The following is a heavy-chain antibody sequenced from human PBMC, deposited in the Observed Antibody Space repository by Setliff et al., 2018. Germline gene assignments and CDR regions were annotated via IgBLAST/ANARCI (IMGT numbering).Heavy chain of an antibody. CDR1: GFSLRSSGMA. Sequence: SGPTLVNPTQTLTLTCSFSGFSLRSSGMAVGWIRQPPGKALEWLALIYWDDDKRYDPSLKSRLTITKDTSKNQVVLTMTNMDPVDTATYFCAHTSGGGNSACFDYWGQGVLVTVSS. J-gene: IGHJ4*02. D-gene: IGHD4-4*01. CDR2: IYWDDDK. CDR3: AHTSGGGNSACFDY. V-gene: IGHV2-5*05.